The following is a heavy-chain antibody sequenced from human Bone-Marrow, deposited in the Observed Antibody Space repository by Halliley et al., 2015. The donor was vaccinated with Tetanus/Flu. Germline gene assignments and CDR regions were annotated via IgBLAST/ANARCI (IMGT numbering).Heavy chain of an antibody. Sequence: YADSVKGRFTISRDSAKNLLYLEMNNLRNEDTAVYYCAREGAFPLTFPLLRYPVDLWGQGTTVTVSS. D-gene: IGHD3-9*01. J-gene: IGHJ6*02. CDR3: AREGAFPLTFPLLRYPVDL. V-gene: IGHV3-48*02.